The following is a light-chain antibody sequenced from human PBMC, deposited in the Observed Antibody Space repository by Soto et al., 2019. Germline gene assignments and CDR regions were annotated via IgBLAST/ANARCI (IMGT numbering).Light chain of an antibody. CDR3: QQYGSSPMYT. CDR1: QSVSSSY. CDR2: GAS. J-gene: IGKJ2*01. V-gene: IGKV3-20*01. Sequence: EIVLTRSPGTLSLSPGERATLSCRASQSVSSSYLAWYQQKPGQAPRLPIYGASSRAAGIPDRFSGSGSGTDFTLTISRLEPEDFAVYYCQQYGSSPMYTFGQGTKLEIK.